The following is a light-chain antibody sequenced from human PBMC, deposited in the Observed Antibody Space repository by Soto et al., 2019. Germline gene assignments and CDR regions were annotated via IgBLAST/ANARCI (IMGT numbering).Light chain of an antibody. J-gene: IGLJ3*02. CDR1: SSDVGDWKY. V-gene: IGLV2-11*01. Sequence: QSALTQPRSVSGSPGQSVTISCTRTSSDVGDWKYVSWYQQHPGKAPKVMICDVTKRPSEVPDRFSGSKSGNTASLTISGLQVEDEADYYCCLPVYRDPYWVFGGGTKLTVL. CDR2: DVT. CDR3: CLPVYRDPYWV.